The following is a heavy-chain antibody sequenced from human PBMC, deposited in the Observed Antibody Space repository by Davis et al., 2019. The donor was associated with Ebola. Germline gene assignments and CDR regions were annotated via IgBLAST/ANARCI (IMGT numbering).Heavy chain of an antibody. CDR1: GGSFSGYY. Sequence: LRLSCAVYGGSFSGYYWSWIRQPPGKGLEWIGEINHSGSTNYNPSLKSRVTISVDTSKNQFSLKLSSVTAADTAVYYCARRGSGWYSYFDYWGQGTLVTVSS. CDR3: ARRGSGWYSYFDY. CDR2: INHSGST. J-gene: IGHJ4*02. D-gene: IGHD6-19*01. V-gene: IGHV4-34*01.